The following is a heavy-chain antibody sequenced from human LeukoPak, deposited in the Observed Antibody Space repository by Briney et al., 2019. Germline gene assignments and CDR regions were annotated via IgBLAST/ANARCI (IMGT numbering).Heavy chain of an antibody. J-gene: IGHJ5*02. CDR3: ARDLTRFSAEYSSSWYLTRDWFDP. D-gene: IGHD6-13*01. Sequence: GGSLRLSCAASGFTFSSYAMSWVRQAPGKGLEWVSAISAGGSNTYYADSVKGRFTISRDNAKNSLYLQMNSLRAEDTALYHCARDLTRFSAEYSSSWYLTRDWFDPWGQGTLVTVSS. CDR2: ISAGGSNT. CDR1: GFTFSSYA. V-gene: IGHV3-23*01.